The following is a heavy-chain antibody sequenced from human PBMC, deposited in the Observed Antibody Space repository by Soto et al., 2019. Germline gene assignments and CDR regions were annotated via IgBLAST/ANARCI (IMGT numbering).Heavy chain of an antibody. CDR3: AREVRWGTSYGMDV. D-gene: IGHD3-16*01. Sequence: SETLSLTCTVSGGSISSSSYYWGWIRQPPGKGLEWIGYVYYSASTNYKPSLNYNPSLKSRVTISLDTSKNQFSLKLSSVTAADTAVYYCAREVRWGTSYGMDVWGQGTTVTVSS. J-gene: IGHJ6*02. CDR2: VYYSASTNYKPSL. CDR1: GGSISSSSYY. V-gene: IGHV4-61*01.